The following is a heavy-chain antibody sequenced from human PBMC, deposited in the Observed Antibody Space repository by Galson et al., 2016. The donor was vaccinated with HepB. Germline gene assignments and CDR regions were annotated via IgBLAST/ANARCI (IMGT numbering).Heavy chain of an antibody. J-gene: IGHJ4*02. CDR3: ARDRYVVFELGLLKGPLDY. CDR2: ISGYNGNP. CDR1: GYKFRTYG. Sequence: SVKVSCKASGYKFRTYGISWVRQAPGQGLEWVGWISGYNGNPKYAQNFQDRVTMTTDTSTDTVHMELRSRRSDDTGMYYCARDRYVVFELGLLKGPLDYWGQGTLVTVSA. D-gene: IGHD3-10*02. V-gene: IGHV1-18*01.